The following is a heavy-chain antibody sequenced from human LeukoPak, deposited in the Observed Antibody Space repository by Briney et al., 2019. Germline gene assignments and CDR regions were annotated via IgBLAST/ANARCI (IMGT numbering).Heavy chain of an antibody. J-gene: IGHJ4*02. Sequence: GGSLRLSCAASGFIVSSNYMTWVRQAPGKGLEWVSVIYGGGNTYYADSVKGRFTISRDNSKNTLYLQMNSLRAEDTAVYYCASGYSYGHTFDYWGQGTLVTVSS. D-gene: IGHD5-18*01. CDR1: GFIVSSNY. CDR2: IYGGGNT. V-gene: IGHV3-53*01. CDR3: ASGYSYGHTFDY.